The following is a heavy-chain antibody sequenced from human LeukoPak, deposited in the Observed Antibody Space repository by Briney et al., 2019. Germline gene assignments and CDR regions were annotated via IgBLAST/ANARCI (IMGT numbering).Heavy chain of an antibody. CDR2: VSAYNGNT. J-gene: IGHJ6*02. Sequence: ASVKVSCKGSVYTFTSYGISWVRQAPGQGLELVGWVSAYNGNTNYSQKLQGRVTMTNATSTSTAYIQLRSLRSDDTAVYYCARGEQYQLIPSRWYYGMDVWGQGTTVTVSS. D-gene: IGHD2-2*01. CDR1: VYTFTSYG. CDR3: ARGEQYQLIPSRWYYGMDV. V-gene: IGHV1-18*01.